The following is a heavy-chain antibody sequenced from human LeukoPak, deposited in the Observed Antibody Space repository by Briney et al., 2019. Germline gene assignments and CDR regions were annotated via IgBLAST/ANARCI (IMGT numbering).Heavy chain of an antibody. Sequence: KSSETLSLTCTVSGGSISSGGYYWSWIRQHPGKGLEWIGYIYYSGSTYYNPSLKSRVTISVDTSKNQFSLKLSSVTAADTAVYYCARDQNYGGTDYWGQGTLVTVSS. CDR1: GGSISSGGYY. J-gene: IGHJ4*02. D-gene: IGHD4-23*01. CDR3: ARDQNYGGTDY. V-gene: IGHV4-31*03. CDR2: IYYSGST.